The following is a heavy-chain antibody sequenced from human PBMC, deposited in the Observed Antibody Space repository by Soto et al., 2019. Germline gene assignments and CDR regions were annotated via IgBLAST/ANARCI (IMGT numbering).Heavy chain of an antibody. J-gene: IGHJ4*02. D-gene: IGHD6-13*01. CDR2: IIPIFGTA. Sequence: LVKVSCKASGGTFTSYAISWVRPAPGQGLEWMGGIIPIFGTANYAQKFQGRVTITADKSTSTAYMELSSLRSEDTAVYYCARVAAAGTHPPYYFDYWGQGTLVTVSS. CDR3: ARVAAAGTHPPYYFDY. V-gene: IGHV1-69*06. CDR1: GGTFTSYA.